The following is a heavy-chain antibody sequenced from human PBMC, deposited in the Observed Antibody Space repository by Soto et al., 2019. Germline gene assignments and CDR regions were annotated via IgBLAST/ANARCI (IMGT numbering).Heavy chain of an antibody. CDR3: SRPGYSNYDSDY. Sequence: EVQLVESGGGLAQPGGSLKLSCAASGFTLSGSVIYWVRQPSGHRLGWVGRIRSKSNGYATAYAASVSCRFTIYRDDSKNTAYLQMNSLKTADTAVYYCSRPGYSNYDSDYWGQGTLVTVSS. CDR1: GFTLSGSV. V-gene: IGHV3-73*02. J-gene: IGHJ4*02. D-gene: IGHD5-12*01. CDR2: IRSKSNGYAT.